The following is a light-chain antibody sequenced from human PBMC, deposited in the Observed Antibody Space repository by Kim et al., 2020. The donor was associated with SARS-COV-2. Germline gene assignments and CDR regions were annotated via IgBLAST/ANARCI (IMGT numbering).Light chain of an antibody. J-gene: IGLJ3*02. CDR1: SSNIGSNP. CDR2: SNN. CDR3: AAWDDSLNCWV. V-gene: IGLV1-44*01. Sequence: GQRVTISCSGSSSNIGSNPVNWYQQLPGTAPKLLIYSNNQRPSGVPDRFSGSKSGTSASLAISGLQSEDEADYYCAAWDDSLNCWVFGGGTQLTVL.